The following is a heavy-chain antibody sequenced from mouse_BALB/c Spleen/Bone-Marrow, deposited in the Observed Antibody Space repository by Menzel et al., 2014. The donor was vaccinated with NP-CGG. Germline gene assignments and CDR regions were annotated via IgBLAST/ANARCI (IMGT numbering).Heavy chain of an antibody. CDR3: ARSTGTRDY. J-gene: IGHJ2*01. V-gene: IGHV1-9*01. CDR2: ILPGSGST. Sequence: QVQLQQSGAELMKPGASVKISCKATGYTSSSNWIEWVKQRPGHGNEWIGEILPGSGSTNYNEKFKGKATFTADTSSNTAYLQLSSLTSEDSAVYYCARSTGTRDYWGQGTTLTVSS. D-gene: IGHD4-1*02. CDR1: GYTSSSNW.